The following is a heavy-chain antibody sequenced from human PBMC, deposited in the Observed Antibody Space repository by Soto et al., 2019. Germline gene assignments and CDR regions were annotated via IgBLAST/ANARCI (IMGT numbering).Heavy chain of an antibody. D-gene: IGHD3-10*01. V-gene: IGHV1-69*01. Sequence: QVQLVQSGVEVKKPGSSVRASCKASGDTFKNSVISWVRQAPGQGLEWMGGTIPLFGTTDYAQKFQGKLTITTDESTTTAYMEVSRLTSEDTAVYYCVAELDFGKLSVVWGQGTTVIVSS. CDR1: GDTFKNSV. CDR2: TIPLFGTT. J-gene: IGHJ6*02. CDR3: VAELDFGKLSVV.